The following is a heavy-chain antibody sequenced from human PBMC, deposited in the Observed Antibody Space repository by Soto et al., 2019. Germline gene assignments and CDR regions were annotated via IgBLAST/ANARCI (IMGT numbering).Heavy chain of an antibody. CDR3: ARDWVSSGYNSLDH. D-gene: IGHD3-22*01. V-gene: IGHV3-33*01. Sequence: QVQLVESGGGVVQPGTSLRLSCTASGFTFSSYAMHWVRQAPGKGLEGVAVISYDGSETKYGDSVKGRFIISRDNTKNTLYVQLNALRVEGTAIYYCARDWVSSGYNSLDHWGQGTLVTVSS. CDR1: GFTFSSYA. J-gene: IGHJ5*02. CDR2: ISYDGSET.